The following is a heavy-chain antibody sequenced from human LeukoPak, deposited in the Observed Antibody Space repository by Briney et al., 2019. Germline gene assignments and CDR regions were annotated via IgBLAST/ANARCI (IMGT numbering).Heavy chain of an antibody. V-gene: IGHV4-59*11. Sequence: SETLSLTCNVSGGSITSHSWNWIRQSPGKGLEWIGYSYYSGTTNYSPSLKSRVTISLDTSKNQISLKLTSVTAADTAVYYCAGLLSAYDPFDSWGQGTRVTVSS. J-gene: IGHJ4*02. CDR1: GGSITSHS. D-gene: IGHD5-12*01. CDR2: SYYSGTT. CDR3: AGLLSAYDPFDS.